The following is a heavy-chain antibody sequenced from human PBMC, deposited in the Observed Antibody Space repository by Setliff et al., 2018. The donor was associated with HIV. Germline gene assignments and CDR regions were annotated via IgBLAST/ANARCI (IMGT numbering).Heavy chain of an antibody. J-gene: IGHJ6*03. V-gene: IGHV4-4*02. CDR3: VRERRTPSYSTSSGRTFQYNMDV. CDR1: GGFFSSTNW. D-gene: IGHD2-21*01. CDR2: IYHTGSA. Sequence: PSETLSLTCAVSGGFFSSTNWWGWVRQSPGKGLEWIGEIYHTGSANYNPSLTGRVIISGDKSKNQFSLKLKSVTAADTAPYFCVRERRTPSYSTSSGRTFQYNMDVWGKGTTVTVSS.